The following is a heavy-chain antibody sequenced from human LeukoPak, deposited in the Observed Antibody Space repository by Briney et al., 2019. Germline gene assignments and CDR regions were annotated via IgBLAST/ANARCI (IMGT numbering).Heavy chain of an antibody. CDR1: GGTFSNYA. CDR2: IITNFGTT. J-gene: IGHJ4*02. Sequence: ASVKVSCKASGGTFSNYAISWVRQAPGQGLEWMGGIITNFGTTNYAQKYQGRVTITADESTSTVYMELSSLRSEDTAVYYCARDRLVGATPFDYWGQGTLVTVSS. V-gene: IGHV1-69*13. D-gene: IGHD1-26*01. CDR3: ARDRLVGATPFDY.